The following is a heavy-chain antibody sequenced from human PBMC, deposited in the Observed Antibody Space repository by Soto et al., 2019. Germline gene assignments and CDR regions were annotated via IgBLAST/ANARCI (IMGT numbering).Heavy chain of an antibody. CDR1: GDSVSSNSAA. V-gene: IGHV6-1*01. D-gene: IGHD6-19*01. J-gene: IGHJ6*02. Sequence: SQTLSLTCAISGDSVSSNSAAWNWIRQSPSRGLEWLGRTYYRSKWYNDYAVSVKSRITINPDTSKNQFSLQLNSVTPEDTAVYYCARADSSGWYPYYYYGMDVWGQVTTVTVSS. CDR3: ARADSSGWYPYYYYGMDV. CDR2: TYYRSKWYN.